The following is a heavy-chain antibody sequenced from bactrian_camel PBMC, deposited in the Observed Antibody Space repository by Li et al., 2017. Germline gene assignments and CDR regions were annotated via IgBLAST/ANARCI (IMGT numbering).Heavy chain of an antibody. J-gene: IGHJ6*01. V-gene: IGHV3S6*01. CDR3: AAGAGFSFCSRWALYNT. D-gene: IGHD6*01. Sequence: QVQLVESGGGSVQAGGSLRLSCVASRYTYTSYCMGWFRQAPGKEREGVAAIYTTGGRDTYYADSVKGRFAISRDDANNTVYLDMNDLKPEDTGMYYCAAGAGFSFCSRWALYNTWGQGTQVTVS. CDR2: IYTTGGRDT. CDR1: RYTYTSYC.